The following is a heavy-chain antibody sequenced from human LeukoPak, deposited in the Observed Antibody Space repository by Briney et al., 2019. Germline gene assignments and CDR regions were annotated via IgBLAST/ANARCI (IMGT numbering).Heavy chain of an antibody. CDR1: GGSFSGYY. V-gene: IGHV4-4*07. CDR3: ARDVGDSSGYYFFDY. J-gene: IGHJ4*02. CDR2: IYTSGST. D-gene: IGHD3-22*01. Sequence: SETLSLTCAVYGGSFSGYYWSWIRQPAGKGLEWIGRIYTSGSTNYNPSLKSRVTMSVDTSKNQFSLKLRSVTAADTAVYYCARDVGDSSGYYFFDYWGQGTLVTVSS.